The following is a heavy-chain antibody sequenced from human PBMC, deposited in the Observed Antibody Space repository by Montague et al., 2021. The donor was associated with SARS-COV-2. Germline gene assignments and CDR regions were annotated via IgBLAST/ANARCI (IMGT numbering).Heavy chain of an antibody. CDR1: GGSVSNDY. CDR2: VHSSGST. CDR3: ARYLWNSGQYYLDD. V-gene: IGHV4-59*02. D-gene: IGHD3-10*01. J-gene: IGHJ4*02. Sequence: SETLSLTCTFSGGSVSNDYWSWIRQSPGKGLEWIGYVHSSGSTNYNPSLESRVTMSIDASKSHFSLRLYSVTAADTAVYYCARYLWNSGQYYLDDWGQGALVTVSS.